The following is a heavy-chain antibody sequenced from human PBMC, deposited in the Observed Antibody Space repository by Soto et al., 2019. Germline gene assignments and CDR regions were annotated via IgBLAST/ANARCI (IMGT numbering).Heavy chain of an antibody. J-gene: IGHJ4*02. Sequence: GSRSLSCAASGFTFSSYAMSWVRQAPGKGLEWVSAISGSGGSTYYADSVKGRFTISRDNSKNTLYLQMNSLRAEDTAVYYRANPSYYDFWSGYPFDYWGQGTLVTVSS. CDR2: ISGSGGST. D-gene: IGHD3-3*01. V-gene: IGHV3-23*01. CDR1: GFTFSSYA. CDR3: ANPSYYDFWSGYPFDY.